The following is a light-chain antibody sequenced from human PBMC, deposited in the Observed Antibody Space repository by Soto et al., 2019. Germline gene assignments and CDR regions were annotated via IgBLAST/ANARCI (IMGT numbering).Light chain of an antibody. CDR2: GAS. CDR3: QQYRSSPHT. V-gene: IGKV3-20*01. CDR1: PSVSSSY. J-gene: IGKJ2*01. Sequence: EIVLTQSPGTLSLSPGERATLSCRASPSVSSSYLAWYKHKPGQAPRLLIYGASSRATGIPDRFSGSGSGTDFTLTISRLEPEDFAVYYCQQYRSSPHTFGKGTKLQIK.